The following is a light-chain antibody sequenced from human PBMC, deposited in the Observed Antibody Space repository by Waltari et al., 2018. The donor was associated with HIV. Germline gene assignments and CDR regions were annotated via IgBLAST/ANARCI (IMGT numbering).Light chain of an antibody. CDR3: ASYRYSSRTYV. Sequence: QSALTQPASVSASPGQSIKISCIGTSNDVGDYNHVSWYQQQPDKAPRLMIYDVTSRPAGVSTRFSGSKSGNTASLAISGLQAEDEAIYYCASYRYSSRTYVFGTGTTVTVL. CDR1: SNDVGDYNH. V-gene: IGLV2-14*03. CDR2: DVT. J-gene: IGLJ1*01.